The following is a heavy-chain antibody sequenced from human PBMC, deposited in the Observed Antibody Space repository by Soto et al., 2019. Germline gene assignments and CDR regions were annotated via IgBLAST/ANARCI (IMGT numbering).Heavy chain of an antibody. D-gene: IGHD3-22*01. Sequence: PSETLSLACTVSGGSISSSSYYWGWIRQPPGKGLEWIGSIYYSGSTYYNPSLKSRVTISVDTSKNQFSLKLSSVTAADTAVYYCVRRLYHDSSGFKGGGIDAWGQGTTVT. CDR2: IYYSGST. CDR1: GGSISSSSYY. V-gene: IGHV4-39*01. J-gene: IGHJ6*02. CDR3: VRRLYHDSSGFKGGGIDA.